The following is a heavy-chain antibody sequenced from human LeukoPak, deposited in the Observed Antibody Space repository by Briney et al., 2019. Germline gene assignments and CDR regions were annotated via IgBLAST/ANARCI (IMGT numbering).Heavy chain of an antibody. Sequence: KTSETLSLTCTVSGYSISSGYYWGWIRQPPGKGPEWIGSIYHSGSTYYNPSLKSRVTISVDTSKNQFSLKLSSVTAADTAVYYCARDRIVVVVAANVFDYWGQGTLVTVSS. CDR3: ARDRIVVVVAANVFDY. CDR2: IYHSGST. J-gene: IGHJ4*02. CDR1: GYSISSGYY. D-gene: IGHD2-15*01. V-gene: IGHV4-38-2*02.